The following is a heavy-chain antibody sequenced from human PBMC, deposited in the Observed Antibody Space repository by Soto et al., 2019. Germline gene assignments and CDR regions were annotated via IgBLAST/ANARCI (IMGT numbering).Heavy chain of an antibody. J-gene: IGHJ4*02. CDR2: INHSGST. V-gene: IGHV4-39*07. Sequence: PSDTLSLTCTVSGGSLSSTSYYWGWIRQPPGKGLEWIGEINHSGSTNYNPSLKSRVTISVDTSKNQFSLKLSSVTAADTAVYYCARGRSGSYYLNTVNYFDYWGQGTLVTVSS. D-gene: IGHD1-26*01. CDR3: ARGRSGSYYLNTVNYFDY. CDR1: GGSLSSTSYY.